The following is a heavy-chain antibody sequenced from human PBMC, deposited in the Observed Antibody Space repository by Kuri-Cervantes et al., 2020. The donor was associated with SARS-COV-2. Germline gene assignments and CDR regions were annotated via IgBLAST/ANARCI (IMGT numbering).Heavy chain of an antibody. J-gene: IGHJ6*02. D-gene: IGHD2-2*02. Sequence: ASVKVSCKASGYTFTSYYMHWVRQAPGQGLEWMGGIIPIFGTANYAQKFQGRVTMTTDTSTSTAYMELRSLRSDDTAVYYCARAIVVVPAAIRSGYDYYYYYGMDVWGQGTTVTVSS. CDR1: GYTFTSYY. CDR3: ARAIVVVPAAIRSGYDYYYYYGMDV. V-gene: IGHV1-46*01. CDR2: IIPIFGTA.